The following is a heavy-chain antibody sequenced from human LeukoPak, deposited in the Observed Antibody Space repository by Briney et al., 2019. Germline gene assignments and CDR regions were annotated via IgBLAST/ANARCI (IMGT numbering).Heavy chain of an antibody. CDR3: ARGLTGYSSSWYLKYYYYYYMDV. J-gene: IGHJ6*03. Sequence: ASVKVSCKASGYTFTSYGISWVRQAPGQGLEWMGWISAYNGNTNYAQKLQGRVTMTTDTSTSTAYMELSSLRSEDTAVYYCARGLTGYSSSWYLKYYYYYYMDVWGKGTTVTVSS. D-gene: IGHD6-13*01. CDR1: GYTFTSYG. CDR2: ISAYNGNT. V-gene: IGHV1-18*01.